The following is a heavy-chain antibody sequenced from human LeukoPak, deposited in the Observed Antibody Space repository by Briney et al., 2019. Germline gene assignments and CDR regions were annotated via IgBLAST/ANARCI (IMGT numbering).Heavy chain of an antibody. J-gene: IGHJ4*02. CDR1: GFTFSTYA. CDR3: AKGRGQYANYPYES. Sequence: GGSLRLSCAASGFTFSTYAMIWVRQAPGKGLEWVSGISASGLNTYYADSVRGRFTISRANSRVTLYMQMNSMRADDTAIYYCAKGRGQYANYPYESGGQGTLVSVSS. D-gene: IGHD2-8*01. CDR2: ISASGLNT. V-gene: IGHV3-23*01.